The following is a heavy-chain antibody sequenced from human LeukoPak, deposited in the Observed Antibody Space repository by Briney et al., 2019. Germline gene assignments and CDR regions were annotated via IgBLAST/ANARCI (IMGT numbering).Heavy chain of an antibody. J-gene: IGHJ4*02. Sequence: GGSLRLSCAASGFTFNNYIMNWVRQAPGKGLEWVSSISSSSDYIYYADSVMGRFTISRDNANNSLYLQMNSLRAEDTAVYYCARHVVAVGFDYWGQGTLVTVSS. CDR1: GFTFNNYI. CDR3: ARHVVAVGFDY. V-gene: IGHV3-21*01. D-gene: IGHD3-22*01. CDR2: ISSSSDYI.